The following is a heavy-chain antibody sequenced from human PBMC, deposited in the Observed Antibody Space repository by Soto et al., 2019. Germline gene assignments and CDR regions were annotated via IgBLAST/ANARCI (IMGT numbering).Heavy chain of an antibody. V-gene: IGHV3-30-3*01. D-gene: IGHD3-3*01. CDR3: ARGPAIFGVVNIYYYGMDV. Sequence: VGSLRLSCAASGFTFSNYAMHWVRQAPGKGLEWVALISYDGSNKYYADSVKGQFTISRDSSKNTLYLQMNSMRAEDTAVYYCARGPAIFGVVNIYYYGMDVWGQGTTVTVSS. J-gene: IGHJ6*02. CDR1: GFTFSNYA. CDR2: ISYDGSNK.